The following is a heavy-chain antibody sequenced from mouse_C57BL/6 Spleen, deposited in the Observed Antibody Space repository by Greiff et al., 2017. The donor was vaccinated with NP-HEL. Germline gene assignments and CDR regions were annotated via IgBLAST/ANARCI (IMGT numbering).Heavy chain of an antibody. CDR2: IHPNSGST. Sequence: QVQLQQPGAELVKPGASVKLSCKASGYTFTSYWMHWVKQRPGQGLEWIGMIHPNSGSTNYNEKFKSKATLTVDKSSSTAYMQLSSLTSEDSAVYYCARFPYYGSRGGYFGVWGTGTTVTVSS. V-gene: IGHV1-64*01. D-gene: IGHD1-1*01. CDR1: GYTFTSYW. J-gene: IGHJ1*03. CDR3: ARFPYYGSRGGYFGV.